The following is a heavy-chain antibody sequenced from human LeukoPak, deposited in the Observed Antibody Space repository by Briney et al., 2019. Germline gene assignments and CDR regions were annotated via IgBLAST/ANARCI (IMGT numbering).Heavy chain of an antibody. CDR3: AKRAVAGSYYFDY. CDR1: GFTFNSDA. V-gene: IGHV3-23*01. D-gene: IGHD6-19*01. Sequence: GGSLRLSCAASGFTFNSDAMSWVRQAPGKGLEWVSVISASGASPSYADSVKGRFTISRDNSKNTLYLQMNSLRGEDTAVYYCAKRAVAGSYYFDYRGEGRLVTASS. J-gene: IGHJ4*02. CDR2: ISASGASP.